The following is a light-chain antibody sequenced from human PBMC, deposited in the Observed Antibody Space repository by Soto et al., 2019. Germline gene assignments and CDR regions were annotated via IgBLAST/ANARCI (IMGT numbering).Light chain of an antibody. CDR2: DVS. V-gene: IGLV2-14*01. CDR1: SSDVGGYNY. Sequence: QSVLTQPASVSGSPGQSITISCTGTSSDVGGYNYVSWYQQHPGKAPKLMIYDVSNRPARVSNRFSGSKSGNTASLTISGLQAEDEADYYCRSYTSSSTYVVFGRGTKLTVL. J-gene: IGLJ2*01. CDR3: RSYTSSSTYVV.